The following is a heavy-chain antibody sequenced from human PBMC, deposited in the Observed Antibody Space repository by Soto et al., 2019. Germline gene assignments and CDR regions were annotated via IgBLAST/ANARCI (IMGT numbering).Heavy chain of an antibody. CDR1: GFTFSSYA. CDR3: ARDQTWLQLWLLDY. D-gene: IGHD5-18*01. J-gene: IGHJ4*02. CDR2: ISYDGSNK. Sequence: QVQLVESGGGVVQPGRSLRLSCAASGFTFSSYAMHWVRQAPGKGLEWVAVISYDGSNKYYADSVKGRFTISRDNSKNPLYLQMNSLRAEDTAVYYCARDQTWLQLWLLDYWGQGTLVTVSS. V-gene: IGHV3-30-3*01.